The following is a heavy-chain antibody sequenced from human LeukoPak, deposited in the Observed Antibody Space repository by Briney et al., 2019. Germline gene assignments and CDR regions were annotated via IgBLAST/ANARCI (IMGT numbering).Heavy chain of an antibody. Sequence: SETLSLTCTVSGGSISSFYWSWIRQAAGKGLEWIGRIYTSGSTNYNPSLKSRITMSVDTSKNQFSLKLRSVAAADAAVYYCARGSGSYPPLDYWGQGTLVTVSS. CDR1: GGSISSFY. CDR2: IYTSGST. CDR3: ARGSGSYPPLDY. J-gene: IGHJ4*02. D-gene: IGHD3-10*01. V-gene: IGHV4-4*07.